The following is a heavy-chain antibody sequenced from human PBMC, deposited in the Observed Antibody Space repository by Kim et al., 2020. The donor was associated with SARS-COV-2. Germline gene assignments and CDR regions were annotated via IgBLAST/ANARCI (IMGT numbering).Heavy chain of an antibody. Sequence: GGSLRLSCAASGFTFSSYWMSWVRQAPGKGLEWVANIKQDGSEKYYVDSVKGRFTISRDNAKNSLYLQMNSLRAEDTAVYYCARDQVPFWSGPNWFDPWGQGTLVTVSS. CDR3: ARDQVPFWSGPNWFDP. CDR1: GFTFSSYW. D-gene: IGHD3-3*01. CDR2: IKQDGSEK. V-gene: IGHV3-7*01. J-gene: IGHJ5*02.